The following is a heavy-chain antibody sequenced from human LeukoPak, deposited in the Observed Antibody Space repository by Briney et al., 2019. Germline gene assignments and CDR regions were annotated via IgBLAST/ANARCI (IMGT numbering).Heavy chain of an antibody. D-gene: IGHD2/OR15-2a*01. V-gene: IGHV3-30*04. CDR1: GFTFSTYA. J-gene: IGHJ3*02. CDR2: ISFDGRNK. CDR3: ASRTDTSYGFDI. Sequence: GGSLRLSCAASGFTFSTYAMLWVRQAPGKGLEWVAVISFDGRNKYYADSVKGRFTISRDNSMNTLYLRMNSLRAEDTAVYYCASRTDTSYGFDIWGQGTLVTVSS.